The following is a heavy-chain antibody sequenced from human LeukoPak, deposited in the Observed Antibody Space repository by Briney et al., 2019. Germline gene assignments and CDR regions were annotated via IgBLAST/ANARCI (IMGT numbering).Heavy chain of an antibody. V-gene: IGHV1-58*01. CDR1: GFTFTSSA. J-gene: IGHJ4*02. Sequence: GASVTVSCTASGFTFTSSAVQWVRQARGQRLEWIGWIVVGSGNTNYAQKFQERVTITRDMSTSTAYMELSSLRSGDTAVYYCARVFDPDYVDYWGQGALVTVSS. D-gene: IGHD3-16*02. CDR2: IVVGSGNT. CDR3: ARVFDPDYVDY.